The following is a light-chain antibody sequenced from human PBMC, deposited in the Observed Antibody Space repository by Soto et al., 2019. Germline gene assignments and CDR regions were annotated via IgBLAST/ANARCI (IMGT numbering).Light chain of an antibody. Sequence: EIVLTQSPATLSLSPGEGATLSCRASQSVSGSYLAWYQQKPGQTPRLLLFGASNRATGVPDRFSGSESGTYFTLTIDRLDPEDFAVYYCQQYGISPPYTFGQGTKLETK. J-gene: IGKJ2*01. CDR2: GAS. CDR1: QSVSGSY. CDR3: QQYGISPPYT. V-gene: IGKV3-20*01.